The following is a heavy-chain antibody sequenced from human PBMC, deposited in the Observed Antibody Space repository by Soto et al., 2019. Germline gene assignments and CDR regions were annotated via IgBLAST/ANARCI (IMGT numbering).Heavy chain of an antibody. J-gene: IGHJ5*02. CDR3: ARHKTTMLTVVSAFDP. V-gene: IGHV4-39*02. Sequence: SLTCTVSGDSITRSNFYWGWIRQPPGKGLEWLGSIFYSGSTFYNPALKSRVTFSVDTSKNHFPLKLSSVTAADTAVYYCARHKTTMLTVVSAFDPWGQGTRVTVSS. D-gene: IGHD3-22*01. CDR1: GDSITRSNFY. CDR2: IFYSGST.